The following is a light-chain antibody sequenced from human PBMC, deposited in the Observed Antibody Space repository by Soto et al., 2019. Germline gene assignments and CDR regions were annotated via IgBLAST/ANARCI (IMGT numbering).Light chain of an antibody. J-gene: IGLJ2*01. V-gene: IGLV3-9*01. CDR3: QVWDSNTVI. CDR1: NIGSKN. CDR2: RDT. Sequence: SSELTQPLSVSVALGQTASITCGGNNIGSKNVHWYQQKPGQAPVLVIYRDTNRPSGIPERFSGSNSGNTATLTISRAQAGDEADYYCQVWDSNTVIIGGGTKLTVL.